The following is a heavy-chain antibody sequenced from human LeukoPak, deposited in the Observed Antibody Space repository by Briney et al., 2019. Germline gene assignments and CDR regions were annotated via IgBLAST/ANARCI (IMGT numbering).Heavy chain of an antibody. CDR3: ARVVWSSYYFDY. Sequence: ASENLSLNCTGSGGSISSYYWSWIRQPPGKGLEWIGYTYYSGSTNYNPSLKSRVTISVDTSKNQFCLKLSSVTAADTAVYYGARVVWSSYYFDYWGQGTLVTVSS. CDR2: TYYSGST. CDR1: GGSISSYY. D-gene: IGHD2-21*01. J-gene: IGHJ4*02. V-gene: IGHV4-59*01.